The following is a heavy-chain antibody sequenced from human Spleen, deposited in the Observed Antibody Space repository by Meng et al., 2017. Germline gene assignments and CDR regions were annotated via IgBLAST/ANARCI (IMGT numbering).Heavy chain of an antibody. J-gene: IGHJ4*02. D-gene: IGHD1-26*01. CDR3: ATRGGSLNYFDY. CDR1: GYSFTSYW. CDR2: IYPGDTDS. V-gene: IGHV5-51*01. Sequence: GESLKISCKGSGYSFTSYWIGWVRQMPGKGLELVGIIYPGDTDSRYSPSFQGQVTISADKSISTAYLQWSSLKASDTAMYDCATRGGSLNYFDYWGQRTLVTVSS.